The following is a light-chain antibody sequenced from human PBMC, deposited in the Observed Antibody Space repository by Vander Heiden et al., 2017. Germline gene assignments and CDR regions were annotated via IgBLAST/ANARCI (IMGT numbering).Light chain of an antibody. CDR1: TGAVPCGHF. V-gene: IGLV7-46*01. CDR3: VLSYSGARPV. J-gene: IGLJ2*01. CDR2: DTG. Sequence: QAVVTQEPSLSVSPGAPVTLPCGSSTGAVPCGHFPYSVQRKPGQAPRTLIYDTGRKLSLTPARLSGSLLGGKAALTLSGAQPEDEAEYYCVLSYSGARPVFGGGTKLTVL.